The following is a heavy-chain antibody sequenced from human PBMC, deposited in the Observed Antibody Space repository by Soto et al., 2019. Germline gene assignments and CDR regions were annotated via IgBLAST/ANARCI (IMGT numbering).Heavy chain of an antibody. CDR2: INSDGST. V-gene: IGHV3-53*01. J-gene: IGHJ4*02. Sequence: EVQLVESGGGLIPPGGSLRLSCAASGFLVNSAYMTWVRQAPGKGLEWLSMINSDGSTLYAETVKGRFPISRDNSKNRMDLQINGVRAEDTGMYYCARSGYSSAWGYWGLGTLVIGTS. D-gene: IGHD5-18*01. CDR3: ARSGYSSAWGY. CDR1: GFLVNSAY.